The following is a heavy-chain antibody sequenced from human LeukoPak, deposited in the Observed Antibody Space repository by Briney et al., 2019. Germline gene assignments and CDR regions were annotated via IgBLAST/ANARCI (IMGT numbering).Heavy chain of an antibody. CDR2: IRYDGSNK. V-gene: IGHV3-30*02. J-gene: IGHJ4*02. CDR3: ARDAAMANDY. D-gene: IGHD5-18*01. CDR1: GLTFSSYG. Sequence: GGSLRLSCAASGLTFSSYGMHWVRQAPGKGLEWVAFIRYDGSNKYYADSVKGRFTISRDNAKNSLYLQMNSLRAEDTAVHYCARDAAMANDYWGQGTPVTVSS.